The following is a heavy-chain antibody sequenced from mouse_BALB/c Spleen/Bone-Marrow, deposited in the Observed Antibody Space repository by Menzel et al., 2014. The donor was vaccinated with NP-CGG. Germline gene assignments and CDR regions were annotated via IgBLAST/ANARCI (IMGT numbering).Heavy chain of an antibody. J-gene: IGHJ4*01. CDR3: ARDGNYYAMDY. D-gene: IGHD2-1*01. CDR1: GFTFSDYY. CDR2: IGDGGSYT. Sequence: EVMLVESGGGLVKPGGSLRLSCAASGFTFSDYYMYWVRQTPEKRLEWVATIGDGGSYTYYPDSVKGRFTISRDNAKNNLYLQMSSLKSEDTAMYYCARDGNYYAMDYWGQGTSVTVSS. V-gene: IGHV5-4*02.